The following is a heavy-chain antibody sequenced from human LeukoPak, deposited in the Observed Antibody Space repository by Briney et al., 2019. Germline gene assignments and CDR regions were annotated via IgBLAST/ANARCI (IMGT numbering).Heavy chain of an antibody. CDR2: INHSGST. V-gene: IGHV4-34*01. Sequence: SETLSLTCAVYGGSFSGYYWSWIRQPPGKGLEWIGEINHSGSTNYNPSLKSRATISVDTSKNQFSLKLSSVTAADTAVYYCARVALDFWSGYNFDYWGQGTLVTVSS. CDR1: GGSFSGYY. CDR3: ARVALDFWSGYNFDY. D-gene: IGHD3-3*01. J-gene: IGHJ4*02.